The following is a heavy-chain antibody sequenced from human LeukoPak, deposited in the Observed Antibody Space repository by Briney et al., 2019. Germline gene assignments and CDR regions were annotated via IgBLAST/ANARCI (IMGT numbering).Heavy chain of an antibody. V-gene: IGHV3-48*01. CDR3: ARDGGKSGSYEFDY. Sequence: GGSLRLSCAASGFTFSSYSMNWVRQAPGEGLEWVSYISSSSSTIYYADSVKGRFTISRDNAKNSLYLQMNSLRAEDTAVYYCARDGGKSGSYEFDYWGQGTLVTVSS. CDR2: ISSSSSTI. D-gene: IGHD1-26*01. CDR1: GFTFSSYS. J-gene: IGHJ4*02.